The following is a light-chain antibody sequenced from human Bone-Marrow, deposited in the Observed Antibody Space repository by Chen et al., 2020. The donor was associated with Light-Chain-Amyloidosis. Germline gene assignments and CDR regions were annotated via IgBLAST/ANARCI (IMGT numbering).Light chain of an antibody. V-gene: IGLV3-25*03. CDR3: QSADSSGTYEVI. CDR2: RDT. J-gene: IGLJ2*01. CDR1: DLPTKY. Sequence: SYELTQPPSVSVSPGQTARLTCSGDDLPTKYAYCYQQKPGQAPVLVIHRDTERPSGSSERFSGSSSGTTATLTISGVQAEDEADYHGQSADSSGTYEVIFGGGTKLTVL.